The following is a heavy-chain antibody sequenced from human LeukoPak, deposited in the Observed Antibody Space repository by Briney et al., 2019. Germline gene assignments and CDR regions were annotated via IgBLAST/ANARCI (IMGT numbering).Heavy chain of an antibody. Sequence: SETLSLTCTVSGGSISSYYWSWIRQPPGKGLEWIGYIYYSGSTNYNPSLKSRVTISVDTSKNQFSLKLSSVTAADTAVYYCARLEEAGYDYVWGSYRPRRWFDPWGQGTLVTVSS. CDR3: ARLEEAGYDYVWGSYRPRRWFDP. CDR1: GGSISSYY. CDR2: IYYSGST. V-gene: IGHV4-59*01. J-gene: IGHJ5*02. D-gene: IGHD3-16*02.